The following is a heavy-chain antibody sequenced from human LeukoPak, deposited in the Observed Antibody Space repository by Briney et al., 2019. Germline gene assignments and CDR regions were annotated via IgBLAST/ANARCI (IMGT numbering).Heavy chain of an antibody. CDR2: ISPRGDIT. CDR1: GFSFRSHG. V-gene: IGHV3-23*01. Sequence: PGGSLRLSCAASGFSFRSHGMNWVRQAPGRGLEWVSGISPRGDITYYKDSVRGRFTISRDNFKNTVSLQLNSLRAVDTAMYHCAKDDDWGRFNHWGQGTLVTVSS. J-gene: IGHJ1*01. CDR3: AKDDDWGRFNH. D-gene: IGHD3-16*01.